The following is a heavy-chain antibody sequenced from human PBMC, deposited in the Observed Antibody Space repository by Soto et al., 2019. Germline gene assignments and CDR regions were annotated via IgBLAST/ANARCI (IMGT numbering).Heavy chain of an antibody. CDR1: GGSISSYY. CDR3: AREIYDSSGYYAPFDY. CDR2: IYYSGST. J-gene: IGHJ4*02. D-gene: IGHD3-22*01. Sequence: PSETLSLTCTVSGGSISSYYWNWIRQPPGKGLEWIGYIYYSGSTNYNPSLKSRVTISLDTSKNQFSLKLSSVTAADTAVYYYAREIYDSSGYYAPFDYWGQGTLVTVSS. V-gene: IGHV4-59*01.